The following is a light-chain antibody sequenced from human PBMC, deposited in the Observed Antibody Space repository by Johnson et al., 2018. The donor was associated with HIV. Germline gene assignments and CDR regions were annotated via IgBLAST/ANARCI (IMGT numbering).Light chain of an antibody. CDR1: SSNIGNNY. J-gene: IGLJ1*01. Sequence: QAVLTQPPSVSAAPGQKVTISCSGSSSNIGNNYVSWYQQFPGTAPKLLIYENNKRPSGIPDRFSGSKSGTSATLGITGLQTGDEADYYCGTWDSSLSAFYVFGTGTKVTV. CDR3: GTWDSSLSAFYV. CDR2: ENN. V-gene: IGLV1-51*02.